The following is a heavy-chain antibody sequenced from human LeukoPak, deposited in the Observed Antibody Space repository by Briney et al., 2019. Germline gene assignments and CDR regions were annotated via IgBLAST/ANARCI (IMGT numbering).Heavy chain of an antibody. V-gene: IGHV3-30*04. D-gene: IGHD5-12*01. CDR1: GFTFSSYA. CDR2: ISYDGSNK. Sequence: PGRSLRLSCAASGFTFSSYAMHWVRQAPGKGLEWVAVISYDGSNKYYADSVKGRFTISRDNSKNTLYLQMNSLRAEDTAVYYCARDRIQEWLPPGRCDYWGQETLVTVSS. CDR3: ARDRIQEWLPPGRCDY. J-gene: IGHJ4*02.